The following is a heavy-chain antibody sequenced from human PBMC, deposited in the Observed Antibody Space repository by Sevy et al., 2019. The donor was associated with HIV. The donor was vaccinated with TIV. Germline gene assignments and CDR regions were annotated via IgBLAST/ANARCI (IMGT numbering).Heavy chain of an antibody. Sequence: SQTLSLTCTVSGASMRSGTYYWSWIRQHPGKGLEWIGYIYYTGSTYYNPSLKSRVIISLDASKNQFSLKLSSVTAADTDVYYCARGRLIVARERWFDPWGQGTLVTVSS. CDR2: IYYTGST. CDR1: GASMRSGTYY. D-gene: IGHD5-12*01. J-gene: IGHJ5*02. V-gene: IGHV4-31*03. CDR3: ARGRLIVARERWFDP.